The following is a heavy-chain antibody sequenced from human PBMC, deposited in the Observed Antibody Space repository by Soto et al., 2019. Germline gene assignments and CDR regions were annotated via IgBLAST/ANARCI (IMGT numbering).Heavy chain of an antibody. J-gene: IGHJ6*02. CDR3: ARDLWGYCGTDCYPLDV. Sequence: PSETLSLTCTVSGGSISGYGWNWIRQPPGKGLEWIGYMYNTGSTVYNPSFKSRVTISVDTSKNQFSLKLNSVTAADTAVYYCARDLWGYCGTDCYPLDVWGQGTTVTVSS. CDR2: MYNTGST. V-gene: IGHV4-59*01. D-gene: IGHD2-21*02. CDR1: GGSISGYG.